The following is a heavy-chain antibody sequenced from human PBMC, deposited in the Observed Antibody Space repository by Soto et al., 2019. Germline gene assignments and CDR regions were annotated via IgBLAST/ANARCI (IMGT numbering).Heavy chain of an antibody. J-gene: IGHJ6*02. Sequence: GESLKISCNGSGYSFNNYWIGWVRQMPGKGLERMGIIYPGDSDTRYSPSFQGQVTISADKSISTAYLQWSSLKASDTAIYYCARTAAAGKYYYGVDVWGQGTTVTVSS. CDR3: ARTAAAGKYYYGVDV. D-gene: IGHD6-13*01. V-gene: IGHV5-51*01. CDR1: GYSFNNYW. CDR2: IYPGDSDT.